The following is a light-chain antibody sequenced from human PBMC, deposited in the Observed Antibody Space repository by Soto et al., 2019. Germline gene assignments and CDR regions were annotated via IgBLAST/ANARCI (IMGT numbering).Light chain of an antibody. CDR2: SND. Sequence: KRVTISCSGSSSNIGTNAVNWCQQLPGTAPRLLIYSNDQRPPGVPDRFSGSKSGTSASLGISGLQSEDEADYFCAVWDDSLNGWVFGGGTKVTVL. CDR1: SSNIGTNA. CDR3: AVWDDSLNGWV. J-gene: IGLJ3*02. V-gene: IGLV1-44*01.